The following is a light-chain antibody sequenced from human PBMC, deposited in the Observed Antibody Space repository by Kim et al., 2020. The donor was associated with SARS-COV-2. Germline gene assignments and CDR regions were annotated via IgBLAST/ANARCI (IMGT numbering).Light chain of an antibody. Sequence: EIVLTQSPHTLSLSPGERATLSCRASQSVGAFLAWYQQKPGQVPRLLIYDASSRATDIPDRFSGSGSGTDFTLTISRLEPEDFAVYYCQQYGGLPIFGGGTKVDIK. CDR3: QQYGGLPI. CDR1: QSVGAF. CDR2: DAS. J-gene: IGKJ4*01. V-gene: IGKV3-20*01.